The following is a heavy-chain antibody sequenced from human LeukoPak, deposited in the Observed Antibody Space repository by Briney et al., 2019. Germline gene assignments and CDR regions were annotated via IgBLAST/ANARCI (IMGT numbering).Heavy chain of an antibody. Sequence: SVKVSCKASGGTFSSYAISWVRQAPGQGLEWMGRIIPILGIANYAQKFQGRVTITADKSTSTAYMELSSLRSEDTAVYYCARGNLEYSSSGGSYGMDVWGQGTTVTVS. V-gene: IGHV1-69*04. CDR3: ARGNLEYSSSGGSYGMDV. D-gene: IGHD6-13*01. CDR1: GGTFSSYA. CDR2: IIPILGIA. J-gene: IGHJ6*02.